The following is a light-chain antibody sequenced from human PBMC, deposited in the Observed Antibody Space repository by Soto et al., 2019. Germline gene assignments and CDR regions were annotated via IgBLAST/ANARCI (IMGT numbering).Light chain of an antibody. J-gene: IGKJ2*01. V-gene: IGKV3-20*01. CDR2: GAS. CDR1: QSVTSSY. Sequence: EIVLTQSPGTLSLSPGERATLSCRASQSVTSSYLAWYQQKPGQAPRLLIYGASSRATGIPDRFSGRGSGTDFTLTISRLEPEDFAVYYCQQYGSSSDTFGQGTKLEIK. CDR3: QQYGSSSDT.